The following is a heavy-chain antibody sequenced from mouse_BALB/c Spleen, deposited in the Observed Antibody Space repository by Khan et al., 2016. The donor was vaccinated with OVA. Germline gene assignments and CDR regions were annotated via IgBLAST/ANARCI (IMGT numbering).Heavy chain of an antibody. CDR2: ISYGGDT. CDR3: ASMILNYHVSNCEGYCFDY. V-gene: IGHV3-2*02. CDR1: GYSITSDYA. J-gene: IGHJ2*01. D-gene: IGHD2-5*01. Sequence: EVQLQESGPGLVKPSQSLSLTCTVTGYSITSDYAWYWIRPFPGNKLEWMGYISYGGDTAYHPSLNSRISITRDTSKNQFFLQLNSLTTDDTATYYCASMILNYHVSNCEGYCFDYWGQGTTLTVSS.